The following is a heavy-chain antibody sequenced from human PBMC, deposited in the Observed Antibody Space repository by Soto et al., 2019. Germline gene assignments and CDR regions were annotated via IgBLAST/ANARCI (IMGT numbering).Heavy chain of an antibody. V-gene: IGHV4-31*03. CDR1: GGSISSGGYY. CDR2: IYYDGST. J-gene: IGHJ6*01. Sequence: QVQLQESGPGLVKPSQTLSVTCIVSGGSISSGGYYWSWIRQHPKKGLEWIGHIYYDGSTFYNPSLKRRVTISQDTSKNRFSLNLSSVTAADTAVYYCARDRSYGSLGRDYYYYGLDVWGQGTTVTVSS. CDR3: ARDRSYGSLGRDYYYYGLDV. D-gene: IGHD5-18*01.